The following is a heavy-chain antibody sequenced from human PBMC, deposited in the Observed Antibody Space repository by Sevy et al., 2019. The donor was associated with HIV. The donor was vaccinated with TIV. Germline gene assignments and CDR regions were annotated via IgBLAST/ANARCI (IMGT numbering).Heavy chain of an antibody. CDR1: GDSINNGDYY. CDR2: IYYTGTT. CDR3: ARTTVTTFSSARNNWFDP. J-gene: IGHJ5*02. V-gene: IGHV4-31*03. D-gene: IGHD4-4*01. Sequence: SETLSLTCTVSGDSINNGDYYWSWIRQHPGKGLEWIGKIYYTGTTYYNPSLKSRLRISVERSENTLSLSLRSVTAAATAVYYCARTTVTTFSSARNNWFDPWGQGTLVTVSS.